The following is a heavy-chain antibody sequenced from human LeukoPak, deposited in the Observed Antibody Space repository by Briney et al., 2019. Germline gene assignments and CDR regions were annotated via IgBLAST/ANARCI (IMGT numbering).Heavy chain of an antibody. D-gene: IGHD3-22*01. Sequence: SQTLSLTCVISGDSVSGSNGAWNWIRQSPSRGLEWLGRTYYRSKWYYAYAVSVKRRITINPYTTKNQFSLQLNSVTPEDKAVYYCAREPYYYDHTGFHPRYLDSWGQGALVSVSS. V-gene: IGHV6-1*01. J-gene: IGHJ4*02. CDR2: TYYRSKWYY. CDR3: AREPYYYDHTGFHPRYLDS. CDR1: GDSVSGSNGA.